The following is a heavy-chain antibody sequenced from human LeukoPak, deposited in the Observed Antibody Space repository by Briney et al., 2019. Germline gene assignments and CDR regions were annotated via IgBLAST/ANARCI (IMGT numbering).Heavy chain of an antibody. CDR3: ARSGKPYYYDSSGYYYFDY. Sequence: SETLSLTCTVSGGSISSSSYYWGWIRQPPGKGLEWIGSIYYSGSTYYNPSLKSRVTISVDTSKNQFSLKLSSVTAADTAVYYCARSGKPYYYDSSGYYYFDYWGQGTLVTVSS. J-gene: IGHJ4*02. CDR1: GGSISSSSYY. V-gene: IGHV4-39*01. CDR2: IYYSGST. D-gene: IGHD3-22*01.